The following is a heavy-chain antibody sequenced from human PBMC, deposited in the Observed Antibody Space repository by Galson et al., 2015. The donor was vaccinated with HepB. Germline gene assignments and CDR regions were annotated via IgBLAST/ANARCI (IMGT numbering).Heavy chain of an antibody. CDR3: ARHHRAFDY. V-gene: IGHV1-18*01. CDR1: GSTFTSYG. CDR2: ISAYNGNT. J-gene: IGHJ4*02. Sequence: QSGAEVKKPGASVKVSCKASGSTFTSYGISWVRQAPGQGLEWMGWISAYNGNTNYAQKPQGRVTMTTDTSISTAYMELSRLSSVTAADTAVYYCARHHRAFDYWGQGTLVTVSS.